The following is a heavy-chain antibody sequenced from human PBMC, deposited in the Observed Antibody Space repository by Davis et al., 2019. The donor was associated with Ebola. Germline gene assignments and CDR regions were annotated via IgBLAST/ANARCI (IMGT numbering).Heavy chain of an antibody. V-gene: IGHV7-4-1*02. CDR2: INTNTGNP. CDR1: GYTFTSYA. Sequence: AASVKVSCKASGYTFTSYAMNWVQRAPGQGLEWMGWINTNTGNPTYAQGFTGRFVFSLDTSVSTAYLQISSLKAEDTAVYYCVRGRMVRGPWGRNWFDPWGQGTLVTVSS. J-gene: IGHJ5*02. D-gene: IGHD3-10*01. CDR3: VRGRMVRGPWGRNWFDP.